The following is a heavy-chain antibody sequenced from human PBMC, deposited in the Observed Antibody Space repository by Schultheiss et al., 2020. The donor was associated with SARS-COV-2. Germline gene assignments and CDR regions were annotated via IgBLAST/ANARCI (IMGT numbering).Heavy chain of an antibody. Sequence: ASVKVSCKASGYTFTGYYMHWVRQAPGQRLEWMGWINAGNGNTKYSQKFQGRVTITRDTSASTAYMELSSLRSDDTAVYYCARDIDGDGHYWGQGTLVTVSS. CDR1: GYTFTGYY. V-gene: IGHV1-3*01. D-gene: IGHD4-17*01. J-gene: IGHJ4*02. CDR3: ARDIDGDGHY. CDR2: INAGNGNT.